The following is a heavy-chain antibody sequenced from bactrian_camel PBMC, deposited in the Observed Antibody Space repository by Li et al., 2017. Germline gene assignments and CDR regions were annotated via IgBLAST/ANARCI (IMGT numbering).Heavy chain of an antibody. V-gene: IGHV3S36*01. J-gene: IGHJ4*01. CDR1: GFTFGKYV. D-gene: IGHD1*01. CDR3: ARDLTED. Sequence: QLVESGGGLVQPGGSLRLSCAASGFTFGKYVMSWVRQAPGKGLEWVSAINPGSDISVNSDSVQGRCTISRDNAKNTVYLQMNSLKPEDTAEYYCARDLTEDWGQGTQVTVS. CDR2: INPGSDIS.